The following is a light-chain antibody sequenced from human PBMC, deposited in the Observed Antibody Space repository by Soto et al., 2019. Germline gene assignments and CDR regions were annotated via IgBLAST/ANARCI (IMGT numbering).Light chain of an antibody. CDR1: QSVSSTY. Sequence: EIVLTQSPGTLSLSPGERATLSCRASQSVSSTYLAWYQQTPGQAPRLLSYGASSRATGIPDRFSGSGSGKDITLTISRLEPEDFAVYYCQHYGSLVLTFGGGTKVEIK. V-gene: IGKV3-20*01. CDR3: QHYGSLVLT. CDR2: GAS. J-gene: IGKJ4*01.